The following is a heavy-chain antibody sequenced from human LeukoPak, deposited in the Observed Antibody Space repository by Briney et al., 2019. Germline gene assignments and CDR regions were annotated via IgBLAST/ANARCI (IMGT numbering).Heavy chain of an antibody. D-gene: IGHD4-17*01. V-gene: IGHV1-3*01. CDR2: INAGNGNT. Sequence: ASVKVSCKASGYTFTSYAMHWVRQAPGQRLEWMGWINAGNGNTKYSQKFQGRVTITRDTSASTAYMELSSLRSEDTAVYYCATMTTVTTGRYFDYWGQGTLVTVSS. J-gene: IGHJ4*02. CDR3: ATMTTVTTGRYFDY. CDR1: GYTFTSYA.